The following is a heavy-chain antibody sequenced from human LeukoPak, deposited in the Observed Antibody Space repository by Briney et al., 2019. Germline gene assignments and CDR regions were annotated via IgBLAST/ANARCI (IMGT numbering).Heavy chain of an antibody. Sequence: GGSLRLSCAASGFTFSSYAMHWVRQAPGKGLEWVAYIKKTGSETYYVDSVKGRFTITRDNTRNSLFLQMYSLRAEDTAVYFCAREDGYCSGGNCYSYFDSWGQGTLVTVSS. CDR1: GFTFSSYA. V-gene: IGHV3-7*01. D-gene: IGHD2-15*01. CDR2: IKKTGSET. J-gene: IGHJ4*02. CDR3: AREDGYCSGGNCYSYFDS.